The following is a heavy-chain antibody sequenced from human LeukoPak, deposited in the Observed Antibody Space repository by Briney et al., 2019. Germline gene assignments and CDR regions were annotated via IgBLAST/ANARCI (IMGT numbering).Heavy chain of an antibody. V-gene: IGHV3-48*04. CDR2: ISSSSSPT. CDR3: ARVDSGWYHYYYYYGMDV. CDR1: GFTFSSYS. Sequence: QPGGSLRLSCVASGFTFSSYSMNWVRQAPGKGLEWVSYISSSSSPTYYTDSVKGRFTISRDNAKNSLYLQMNSLRAEDTAVYYCARVDSGWYHYYYYYGMDVWGQGTTVTVSS. D-gene: IGHD6-19*01. J-gene: IGHJ6*02.